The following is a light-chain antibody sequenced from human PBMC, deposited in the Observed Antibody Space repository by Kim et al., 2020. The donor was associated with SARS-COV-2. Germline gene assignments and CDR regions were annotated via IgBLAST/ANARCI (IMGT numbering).Light chain of an antibody. CDR1: QIISTR. CDR3: QQYHSSPYT. V-gene: IGKV1-5*03. CDR2: KAS. J-gene: IGKJ2*01. Sequence: DIQMTQSPSTLSASVGDRVTITCRASQIISTRLAWYQQKPGKAPNLLIYKASSLESGVPSRFSGSGSETEFTLTISSLQPDDFATYYCQQYHSSPYTFGQGTKLEIK.